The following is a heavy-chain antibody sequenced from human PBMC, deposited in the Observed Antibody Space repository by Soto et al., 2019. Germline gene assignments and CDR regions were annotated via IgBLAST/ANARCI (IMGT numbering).Heavy chain of an antibody. CDR2: IYYRGST. Sequence: KSSETLSLTCSVSGGSIKSGDHYWSWIRQPPGKGLEWIGYIYYRGSTYYNPSLKSRVIISVDTSKNQFSLNLTSLTAADTAVYFCARDLVDCAFDGVCQYYGMDVWGQGTTVTVSS. CDR3: ARDLVDCAFDGVCQYYGMDV. V-gene: IGHV4-30-4*01. D-gene: IGHD3-9*01. J-gene: IGHJ6*02. CDR1: GGSIKSGDHY.